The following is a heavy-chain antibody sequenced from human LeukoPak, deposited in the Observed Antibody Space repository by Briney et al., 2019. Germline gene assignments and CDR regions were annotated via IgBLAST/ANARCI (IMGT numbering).Heavy chain of an antibody. Sequence: GRSLRLSCAASGFTFSSYGMHWVRQAPGKGLEWVAVISYDGSNKYYADSVKGRFTISRDNSKNTLYLQMNSLRAEDTAVYYCARARDILTGYYSYYHMDVWGKGTTVTVSS. CDR1: GFTFSSYG. CDR2: ISYDGSNK. J-gene: IGHJ6*03. V-gene: IGHV3-30*03. D-gene: IGHD3-9*01. CDR3: ARARDILTGYYSYYHMDV.